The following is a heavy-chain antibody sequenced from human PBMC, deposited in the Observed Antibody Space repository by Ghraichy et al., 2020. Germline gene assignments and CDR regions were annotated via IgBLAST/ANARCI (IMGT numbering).Heavy chain of an antibody. Sequence: SVKVSCKASGGTFSSYAISWVRQAPGQGLEWMGGIIPIFGTANYAQKFQGRVTITADESTSTAYMELSSLRSEDTAVYYCARSDIGIVANPGYFDYWGQGTLVTVSS. CDR2: IIPIFGTA. J-gene: IGHJ4*02. D-gene: IGHD5-12*01. CDR3: ARSDIGIVANPGYFDY. CDR1: GGTFSSYA. V-gene: IGHV1-69*13.